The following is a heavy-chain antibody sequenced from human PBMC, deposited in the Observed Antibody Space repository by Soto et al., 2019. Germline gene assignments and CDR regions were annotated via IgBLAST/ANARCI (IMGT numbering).Heavy chain of an antibody. CDR1: GGSISPYF. V-gene: IGHV4-59*01. J-gene: IGHJ2*01. Sequence: PSETLSLTCTVSGGSISPYFWSWIRQLPGKGLEWIGYIFYSGSTNYNPSLTSRVTISVDTSKNQFSLKLSSVTAADTAVYYCARGRYYGSGTPIKYFDLWGRGTLVTVSS. D-gene: IGHD3-10*01. CDR2: IFYSGST. CDR3: ARGRYYGSGTPIKYFDL.